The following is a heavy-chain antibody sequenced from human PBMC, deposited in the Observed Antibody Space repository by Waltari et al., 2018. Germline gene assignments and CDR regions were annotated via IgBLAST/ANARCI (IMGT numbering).Heavy chain of an antibody. D-gene: IGHD6-19*01. V-gene: IGHV4-4*07. J-gene: IGHJ4*02. CDR3: ARGPSQAVAGIIDY. CDR1: GGSISSYY. Sequence: QVQLQESGPGLVKPSETLSLTCTVSGGSISSYYWSWIRPPAGKGLEWIGRIYTSGSTNYNPSLKSRVTMSVDTSKNQFSLKLSSVTAADTAVYYCARGPSQAVAGIIDYWGQGTLVTVSS. CDR2: IYTSGST.